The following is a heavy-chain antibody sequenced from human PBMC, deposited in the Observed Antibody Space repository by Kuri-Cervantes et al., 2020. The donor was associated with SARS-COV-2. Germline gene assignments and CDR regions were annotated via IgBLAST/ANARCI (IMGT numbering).Heavy chain of an antibody. Sequence: SLKISCAASGFNFSRTDMHWVRQAPGKGLEWVALISHDGKNKKCIASGKGRFTISRDNAKNSLYLQMNSLRDEDTAVYYCARDSRGYSYGYGHLFDYWGQGTLVTVSS. V-gene: IGHV3-30*03. CDR2: ISHDGKNK. D-gene: IGHD5-18*01. CDR1: GFNFSRTD. CDR3: ARDSRGYSYGYGHLFDY. J-gene: IGHJ4*02.